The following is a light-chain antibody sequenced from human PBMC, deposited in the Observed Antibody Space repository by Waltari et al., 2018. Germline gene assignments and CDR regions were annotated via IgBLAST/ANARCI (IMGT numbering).Light chain of an antibody. Sequence: DIVLTQSPGTLSLSPGERATLSCRASQYVGSNSLAWYQQKPGQAPRLLIYDSSNRATGIPDRFSGSGSGTDFTLTISGLEPEDFAVYHCHQYGSSPHTFGGGTKVEIE. CDR3: HQYGSSPHT. CDR2: DSS. V-gene: IGKV3-20*01. J-gene: IGKJ4*01. CDR1: QYVGSNS.